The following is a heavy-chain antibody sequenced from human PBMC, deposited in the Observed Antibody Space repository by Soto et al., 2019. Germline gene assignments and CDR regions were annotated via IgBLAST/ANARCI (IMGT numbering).Heavy chain of an antibody. D-gene: IGHD3-3*01. V-gene: IGHV3-64D*08. CDR3: VKDDIPIFGVVTPKDQYYYYYGMDV. CDR1: GFTFSSYA. CDR2: ISSNGGST. Sequence: VGPLRLSCSASGFTFSSYAMHWVRQAPGKGLEYVSAISSNGGSTYYADSVKGRFTISRGNSKNTLYLQMSSLRAEDTAVYYCVKDDIPIFGVVTPKDQYYYYYGMDVWGQGTTVTVSS. J-gene: IGHJ6*02.